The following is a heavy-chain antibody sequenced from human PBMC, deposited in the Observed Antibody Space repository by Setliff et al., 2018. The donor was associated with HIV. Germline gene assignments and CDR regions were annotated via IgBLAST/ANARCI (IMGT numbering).Heavy chain of an antibody. CDR2: IYTSGST. D-gene: IGHD1-7*01. V-gene: IGHV4-4*09. J-gene: IGHJ4*02. CDR1: GGSISNYY. CDR3: ARKGNWNYPYDY. Sequence: PSETLSLTCTVSGGSISNYYWSWIRQPPGKGLEWIGYIYTSGSTNYNPALKSRVTISVDTSKHQFSLNLSSVTAADTAVYYCARKGNWNYPYDYWGPGTLVTVSS.